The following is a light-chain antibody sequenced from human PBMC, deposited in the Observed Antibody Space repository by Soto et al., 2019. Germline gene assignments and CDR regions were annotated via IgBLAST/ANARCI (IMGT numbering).Light chain of an antibody. CDR2: DAS. Sequence: EIVLTQSPATLSLSPGERATLSCRASQSVSSNLAWYQQKPGQAPRLLIYDASNRATGIPARFSGSGSGTDFTLTISSLEPEDFAVYYCQQRTNWPPLTLGQGTRLEIK. V-gene: IGKV3-11*01. CDR1: QSVSSN. CDR3: QQRTNWPPLT. J-gene: IGKJ5*01.